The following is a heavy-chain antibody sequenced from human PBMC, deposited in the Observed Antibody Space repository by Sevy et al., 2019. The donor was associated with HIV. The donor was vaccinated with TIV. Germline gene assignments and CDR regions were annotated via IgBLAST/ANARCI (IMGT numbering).Heavy chain of an antibody. Sequence: GGSLRLSCAASGFTFSSYSMNWVRQAPGKGLEWVSSISSSSSYIYYADSVKGRFTISRENAKNSLYLQMNSLRAEDTAVYYCASLGDYYARSGFFPFDYWGQGTLVTVSS. J-gene: IGHJ4*02. V-gene: IGHV3-21*01. CDR3: ASLGDYYARSGFFPFDY. CDR2: ISSSSSYI. D-gene: IGHD3-22*01. CDR1: GFTFSSYS.